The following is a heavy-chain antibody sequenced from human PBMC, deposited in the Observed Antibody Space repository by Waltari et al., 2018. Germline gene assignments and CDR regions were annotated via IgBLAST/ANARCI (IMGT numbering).Heavy chain of an antibody. CDR3: ASHSSAGDFDY. Sequence: QVQLQESGPGLVKPSETLSLTCTVSGGSISSYSWSWIRQPAGKGLEWIGRIYTSGSTNYNPSLKSRVTMSVDTSKNQFSLKLSSVTAADTAVYYCASHSSAGDFDYWAREPWSPSPQ. CDR1: GGSISSYS. D-gene: IGHD6-13*01. V-gene: IGHV4-4*07. J-gene: IGHJ4*02. CDR2: IYTSGST.